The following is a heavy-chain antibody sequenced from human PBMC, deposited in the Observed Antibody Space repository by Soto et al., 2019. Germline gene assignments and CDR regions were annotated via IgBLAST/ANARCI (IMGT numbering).Heavy chain of an antibody. CDR3: ARDEPIXLQDKGYYYYYMYV. D-gene: IGHD4-4*01. V-gene: IGHV1-18*01. Sequence: ASVKVSCKASGYTFTSYGISWVRQAPGQGLEWMGWISAYNGNTNYAQKLQGRVTMTTDTSTSTAYMELRSLRSDDTAVYYCARDEPIXLQDKGYYYYYMYVWGKGTTVTVSS. J-gene: IGHJ6*03. CDR2: ISAYNGNT. CDR1: GYTFTSYG.